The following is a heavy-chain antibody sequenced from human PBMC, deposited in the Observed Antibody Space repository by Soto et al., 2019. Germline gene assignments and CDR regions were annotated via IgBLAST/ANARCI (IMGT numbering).Heavy chain of an antibody. V-gene: IGHV1-69*13. CDR1: GYTFTDYF. J-gene: IGHJ6*02. CDR3: ARHVPAAGYYYGMDV. D-gene: IGHD2-2*01. Sequence: SGKVSCKASGYTFTDYFIQWVRQAPGQGLEWMGGIIPIFGTANYAQKFQGRVTITADESTSTAYMELSSLRSEDTAVYYCARHVPAAGYYYGMDVWGQGTTVTGSS. CDR2: IIPIFGTA.